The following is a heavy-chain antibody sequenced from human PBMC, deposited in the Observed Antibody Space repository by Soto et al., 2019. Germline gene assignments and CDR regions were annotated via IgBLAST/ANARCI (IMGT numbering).Heavy chain of an antibody. CDR2: INHSGST. D-gene: IGHD3-3*01. J-gene: IGHJ5*02. CDR1: GGSFSCYY. Sequence: SETLSLTCAVYGGSFSCYYWSWIRKPPGKGLEWIGEINHSGSTNYNPSLKSRDTISVDKAKNQFSLNLSSVTAADTAEDHCARSIRGHYCPPLHKNWFDPWGQGTLVTVSS. V-gene: IGHV4-34*01. CDR3: ARSIRGHYCPPLHKNWFDP.